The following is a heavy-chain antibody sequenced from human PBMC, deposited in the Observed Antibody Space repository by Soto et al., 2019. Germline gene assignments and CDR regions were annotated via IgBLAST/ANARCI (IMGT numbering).Heavy chain of an antibody. CDR2: IPVIGERR. D-gene: IGHD1-1*01. CDR1: GFTFSSYG. J-gene: IGHJ4*02. CDR3: AREGDRYGTVCFDS. Sequence: GGSLRLSCAASGFTFSSYGMSWVRQAPGKGLEWVAGIPVIGERRYYADSVKGRFTISRDNAKNTLYLQMNSLRVEDAAVYFCAREGDRYGTVCFDSWGQGTLVTVSS. V-gene: IGHV3-23*01.